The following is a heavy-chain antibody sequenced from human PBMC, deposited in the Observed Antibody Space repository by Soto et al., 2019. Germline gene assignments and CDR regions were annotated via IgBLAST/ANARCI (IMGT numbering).Heavy chain of an antibody. CDR1: GGTFSSDS. Sequence: SVKVSCKASGGTFSSDSFSWVRQAPGQGLEWMGGIIPMFDTPIYAQKFQDRVTITADESTSTAYMQLSSLRSGDTAVYYCARDGTDIVVVTAFDYWGQGTLVTVSS. V-gene: IGHV1-69*13. J-gene: IGHJ4*02. D-gene: IGHD2-21*02. CDR3: ARDGTDIVVVTAFDY. CDR2: IIPMFDTP.